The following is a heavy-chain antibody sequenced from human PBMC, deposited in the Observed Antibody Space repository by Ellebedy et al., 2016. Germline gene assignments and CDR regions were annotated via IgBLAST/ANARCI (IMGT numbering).Heavy chain of an antibody. V-gene: IGHV3-30-3*01. Sequence: GGSLRLSCAASGFTFSGYAMHWVRQAPGKGLEWVALISYDGSNKFYADSVKGRFTISRGDSKNTLYLQMNSLRIEDTAVYYCARARGVVTPSAYWGQGTLVTVSS. CDR2: ISYDGSNK. D-gene: IGHD4-23*01. J-gene: IGHJ4*02. CDR3: ARARGVVTPSAY. CDR1: GFTFSGYA.